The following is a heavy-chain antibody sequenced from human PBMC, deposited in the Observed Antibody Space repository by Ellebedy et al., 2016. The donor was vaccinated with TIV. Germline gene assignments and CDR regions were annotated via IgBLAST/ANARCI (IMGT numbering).Heavy chain of an antibody. V-gene: IGHV4-38-2*02. CDR1: GYSISSGYY. D-gene: IGHD6-19*01. Sequence: GSLRLSCSVSGYSISSGYYWGWIRQTAGKGLEWIGTVYYGLTTYYNPSLTSRATISVDTSKNQFSLKLSSVTAADTALYYCAREVGFTSGWFDFWGQGALVTVSS. CDR2: VYYGLTT. CDR3: AREVGFTSGWFDF. J-gene: IGHJ4*02.